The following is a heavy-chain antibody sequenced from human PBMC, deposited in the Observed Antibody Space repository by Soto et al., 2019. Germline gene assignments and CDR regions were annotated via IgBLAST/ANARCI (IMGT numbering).Heavy chain of an antibody. D-gene: IGHD3-10*01. CDR2: IIPIFGTA. Sequence: ASVKVSCKASGGTFSSYAISWVRQAPGQGLEWMGGIIPIFGTANYAQKFQGRVTITADESTSTAYMELSSLRSEDTAVYYCARTPIMVRGVIINWFDPWGQGTLVTV. CDR1: GGTFSSYA. CDR3: ARTPIMVRGVIINWFDP. V-gene: IGHV1-69*13. J-gene: IGHJ5*02.